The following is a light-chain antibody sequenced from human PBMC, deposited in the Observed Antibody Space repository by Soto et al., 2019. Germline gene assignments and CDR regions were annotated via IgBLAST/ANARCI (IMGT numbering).Light chain of an antibody. Sequence: QSVLTQPASVSGSPGQSITISCSGTSSDVGGYNYVSWYQQHPGKAPKLMIYEVSNRPSGVSNRFSGSKSSNTASLTISGLLAEDEADYYCSSYTSSSTPVVFGGGAKVTVL. V-gene: IGLV2-14*01. CDR2: EVS. CDR3: SSYTSSSTPVV. CDR1: SSDVGGYNY. J-gene: IGLJ2*01.